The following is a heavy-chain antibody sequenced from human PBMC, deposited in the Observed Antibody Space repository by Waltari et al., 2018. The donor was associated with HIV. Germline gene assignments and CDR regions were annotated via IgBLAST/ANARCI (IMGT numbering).Heavy chain of an antibody. CDR3: ARVFRGTVNYFDSRLGH. Sequence: QVQLVQSGAEVKKPGASVKVSCKASGYTFSDYYMHWVRQAPGQGPEWMGWINPNSGGTRYAEKFQGRVTMTRDTSISTAYMELSRLRFDDTAVYYCARVFRGTVNYFDSRLGHWGQGTLVTVSS. CDR2: INPNSGGT. J-gene: IGHJ5*02. CDR1: GYTFSDYY. V-gene: IGHV1-2*02. D-gene: IGHD3-22*01.